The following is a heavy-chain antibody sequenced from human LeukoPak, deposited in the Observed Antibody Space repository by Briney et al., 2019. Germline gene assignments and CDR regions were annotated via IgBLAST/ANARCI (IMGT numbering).Heavy chain of an antibody. CDR1: GGSISSYY. Sequence: SETLSLTCTVSGGSISSYYWSWIRQPPGKGLEWIGYIYYSGSTNYNPSLKSRVTISVDTSKNQFSLRLSSVTAADTAVYYCARDRREQRRIYYGMEVWGQGTTVTVSS. CDR2: IYYSGST. J-gene: IGHJ6*02. CDR3: ARDRREQRRIYYGMEV. D-gene: IGHD6-25*01. V-gene: IGHV4-59*01.